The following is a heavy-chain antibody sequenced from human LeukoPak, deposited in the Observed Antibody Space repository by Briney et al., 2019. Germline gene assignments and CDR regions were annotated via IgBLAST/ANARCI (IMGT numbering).Heavy chain of an antibody. CDR2: IYHSGST. J-gene: IGHJ5*02. CDR1: GYSISSGYY. V-gene: IGHV4-38-2*02. Sequence: SETLSLTCTVSGYSISSGYYWGWIRQPPGKGLEWIGSIYHSGSTYYNPSLKSRVTISVDTSKNQFSLKLSSVTAADTAVYYCARDLLGYCSGGSCYRMGNWFDPWGQGTLVTVSS. D-gene: IGHD2-15*01. CDR3: ARDLLGYCSGGSCYRMGNWFDP.